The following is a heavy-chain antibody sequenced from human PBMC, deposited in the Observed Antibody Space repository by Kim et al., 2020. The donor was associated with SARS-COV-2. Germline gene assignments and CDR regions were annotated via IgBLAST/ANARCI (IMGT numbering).Heavy chain of an antibody. Sequence: YNPSLKSRVTMSVDTSKNQFSLKLSSVTAADTAVYYCARGVIAAANLFDYWGQGTLVTVSS. J-gene: IGHJ4*02. CDR3: ARGVIAAANLFDY. V-gene: IGHV4-4*07. D-gene: IGHD6-13*01.